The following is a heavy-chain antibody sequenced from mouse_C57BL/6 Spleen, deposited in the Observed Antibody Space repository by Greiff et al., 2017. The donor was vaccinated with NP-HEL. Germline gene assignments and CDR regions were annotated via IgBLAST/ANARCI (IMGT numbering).Heavy chain of an antibody. CDR1: GYSITSGYY. J-gene: IGHJ4*01. D-gene: IGHD2-4*01. Sequence: EVQLQQSGPGLVKPSQSLSLTCSVTGYSITSGYYWNWIRQFPGNKLEWMGYISYDGSNNYNPSLKNRISITRDTSKNQFFLKLNSVTTEDTATYYCARRGLRQAMDYWGQGTSVTVSS. CDR3: ARRGLRQAMDY. CDR2: ISYDGSN. V-gene: IGHV3-6*01.